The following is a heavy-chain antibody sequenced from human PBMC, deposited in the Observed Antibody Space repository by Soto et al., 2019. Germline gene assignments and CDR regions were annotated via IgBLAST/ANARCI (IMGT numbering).Heavy chain of an antibody. CDR2: ISYDGSNK. CDR1: GFTFSSYA. CDR3: TADYYDSSGYSGYFDY. D-gene: IGHD3-22*01. J-gene: IGHJ4*02. Sequence: GGSLRLSCAASGFTFSSYAMHWVRQAPGKGLEWVAVISYDGSNKYYADSVKGRFTISRDNSKNTLYLQMNSLRAEDTAVYYCTADYYDSSGYSGYFDYWGQGTLVTVS. V-gene: IGHV3-30-3*01.